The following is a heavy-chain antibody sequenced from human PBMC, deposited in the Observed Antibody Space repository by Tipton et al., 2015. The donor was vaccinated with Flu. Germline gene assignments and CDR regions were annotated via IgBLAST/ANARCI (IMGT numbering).Heavy chain of an antibody. Sequence: LSLTCAVSGFTVSPNYMSWVRQAPGKGLEWVSAIHGVDSTYYADSVKGRFTISRDNSKNTLYLQMNTLSPEDTAVYFCARGTSVTNFFDYWGQGTLVTVSS. J-gene: IGHJ4*02. CDR2: IHGVDST. V-gene: IGHV3-66*01. CDR1: GFTVSPNY. CDR3: ARGTSVTNFFDY. D-gene: IGHD4-17*01.